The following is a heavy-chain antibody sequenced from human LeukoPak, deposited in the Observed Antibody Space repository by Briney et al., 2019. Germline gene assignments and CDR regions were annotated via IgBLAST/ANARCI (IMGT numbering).Heavy chain of an antibody. V-gene: IGHV4-59*08. CDR1: GGSIS. D-gene: IGHD6-13*01. J-gene: IGHJ4*02. CDR3: ARADSSSLPFDY. CDR2: IYYSGST. Sequence: SETLSLTCTVSGGSISIRQPPGKGLEWIGYIYYSGSTNYNPSLKSRVTISVDTSKNQFSLKLSSVTAADTAVYYCARADSSSLPFDYWGQGTLVTVSS.